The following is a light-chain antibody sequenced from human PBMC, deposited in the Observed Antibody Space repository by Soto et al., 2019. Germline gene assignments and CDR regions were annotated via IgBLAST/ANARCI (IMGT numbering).Light chain of an antibody. CDR2: DVS. V-gene: IGLV2-14*01. J-gene: IGLJ2*01. Sequence: QSVLTQPASVSGSPGQSITISCTGTSSDVGGYNYVSWYQQHPGKAPKLMIYDVSNRPSGVSNRFSGSKSGNTASLTISVLQAEDEADYYCSSYTSSSTVVVFGGGTKVTVL. CDR1: SSDVGGYNY. CDR3: SSYTSSSTVVV.